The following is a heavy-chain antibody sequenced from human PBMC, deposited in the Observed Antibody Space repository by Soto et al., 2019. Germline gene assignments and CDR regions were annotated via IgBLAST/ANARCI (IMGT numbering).Heavy chain of an antibody. CDR2: ISISGDST. CDR3: APRHLQFGGGGTCTPFAF. Sequence: GGSLRLSCAASGFTFSTYAMNWVRQAPGKGLEWVSTISISGDSTYYADSVKGRFTISRDNSKNTVFLQMNSLRAEDTAMYYCAPRHLQFGGGGTCTPFAFGGRGAL. V-gene: IGHV3-23*01. CDR1: GFTFSTYA. D-gene: IGHD2-15*01. J-gene: IGHJ2*01.